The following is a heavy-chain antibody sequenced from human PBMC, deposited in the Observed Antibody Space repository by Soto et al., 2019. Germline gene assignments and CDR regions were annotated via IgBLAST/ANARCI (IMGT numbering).Heavy chain of an antibody. CDR3: AREEDCSSWTVDY. CDR2: IYYSVST. J-gene: IGHJ4*01. D-gene: IGHD6-13*01. CDR1: GGSISSGGYY. V-gene: IGHV4-31*03. Sequence: SETLSLTCTVSGGSISSGGYYWSWILQHPGKGLEWIGYIYYSVSTYYNPSLKSRVTISVDTSKNQFSLKLSSVTAADTAVYYCAREEDCSSWTVDYLGDGNMVTVSA.